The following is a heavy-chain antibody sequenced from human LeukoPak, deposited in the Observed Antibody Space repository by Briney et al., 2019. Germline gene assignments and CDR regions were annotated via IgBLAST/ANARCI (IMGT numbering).Heavy chain of an antibody. V-gene: IGHV3-7*01. J-gene: IGHJ4*02. D-gene: IGHD3-10*01. CDR1: GFTFSSYW. CDR3: ARGGYYYGSGSYYT. Sequence: GGSLRLSCAASGFTFSSYWMSWVRQAPGKGLEWVANIKRDGSEKYYVDSVKGRLTISRDNAKNSLYLQMNSLRAEDTAVYYCARGGYYYGSGSYYTWGQGTLVTVSS. CDR2: IKRDGSEK.